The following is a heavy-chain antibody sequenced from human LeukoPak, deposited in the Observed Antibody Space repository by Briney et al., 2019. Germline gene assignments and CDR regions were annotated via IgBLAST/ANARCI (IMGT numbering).Heavy chain of an antibody. CDR3: ARAGYSYGTGYYFDY. J-gene: IGHJ4*02. CDR2: IYYTGAT. V-gene: IGHV4-59*01. Sequence: PSETLSLTCTVSDGSISNYYWSWIRLPPGKGLEWFGYIYYTGATNYSPSLKSRVTISLDTSKNQFSLRLSSVTAADAAVYYCARAGYSYGTGYYFDYWGQGALVTVSS. CDR1: DGSISNYY. D-gene: IGHD5-18*01.